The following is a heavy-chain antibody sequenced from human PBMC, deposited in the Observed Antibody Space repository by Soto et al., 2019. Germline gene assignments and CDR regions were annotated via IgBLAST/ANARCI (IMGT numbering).Heavy chain of an antibody. V-gene: IGHV3-23*01. J-gene: IGHJ6*02. CDR3: AKDRRFGSYLLRHYYYYGMDV. Sequence: GGSLRLSCAASGFTFSSYAMSWVRQAPGKGLEWVSAISGSGGSTYYADSVKGRFIISRDNSKNTLYLQMNSLRAEDTAVYYCAKDRRFGSYLLRHYYYYGMDVWGQGTTVTVS. CDR2: ISGSGGST. D-gene: IGHD3-10*01. CDR1: GFTFSSYA.